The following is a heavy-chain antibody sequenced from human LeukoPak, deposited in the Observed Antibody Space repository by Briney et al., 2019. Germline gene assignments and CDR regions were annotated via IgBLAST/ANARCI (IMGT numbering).Heavy chain of an antibody. Sequence: PGGSLRLSCTASGFTFGDYAMSWFRQAPGKGLEWVGFIRRKAYGGTTEYAASVKGRFTISRDDSKSIAYLQMNSLKTEDTAVYYCTREGGKWLLSYYYYYMDVWGKGTTVTVSS. CDR2: IRRKAYGGTT. CDR3: TREGGKWLLSYYYYYMDV. D-gene: IGHD5-12*01. J-gene: IGHJ6*03. CDR1: GFTFGDYA. V-gene: IGHV3-49*03.